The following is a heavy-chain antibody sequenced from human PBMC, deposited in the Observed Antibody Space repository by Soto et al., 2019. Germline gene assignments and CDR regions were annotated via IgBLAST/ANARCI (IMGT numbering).Heavy chain of an antibody. Sequence: GGSLRLSCAASGFIFSDYSMNWVRQAPGKGLEWVSSISSSSTYIYYAASVRGRFTISRDNAKNSLYLQMNSLRAEDTAVYSCVREGYAFDYWGQGTLVTVSS. CDR3: VREGYAFDY. J-gene: IGHJ4*02. CDR2: ISSSSTYI. V-gene: IGHV3-21*01. D-gene: IGHD2-15*01. CDR1: GFIFSDYS.